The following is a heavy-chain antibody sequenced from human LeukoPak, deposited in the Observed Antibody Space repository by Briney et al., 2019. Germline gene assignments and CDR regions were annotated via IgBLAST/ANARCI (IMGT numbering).Heavy chain of an antibody. CDR1: GFTFHDYA. J-gene: IGHJ4*02. CDR3: AKARPTVAGAVDY. CDR2: ISWNSGSI. Sequence: PGGSLRLSCAASGFTFHDYAMHWVRQAPGKGLEWVSGISWNSGSIGYADSVKGRFTISRDNAKNSLYLQMNSLRAEDTALYYCAKARPTVAGAVDYWGQGTLVTVSS. V-gene: IGHV3-9*01. D-gene: IGHD6-19*01.